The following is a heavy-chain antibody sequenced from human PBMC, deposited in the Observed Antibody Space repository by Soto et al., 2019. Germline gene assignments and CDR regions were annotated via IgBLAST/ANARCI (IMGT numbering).Heavy chain of an antibody. D-gene: IGHD4-17*01. CDR2: IYYSGST. Sequence: QVQLQESGSGLVKPSQTLSLTCTVSGGSISSGGYYWTWIRQYPGKGLEWIGYIYYSGSTFYNPSIKSRVSISADTSKNQFSLNLSSVTAADTAVYYCARGLSVTLFDYWGQGTLVTVSS. V-gene: IGHV4-31*03. J-gene: IGHJ4*02. CDR3: ARGLSVTLFDY. CDR1: GGSISSGGYY.